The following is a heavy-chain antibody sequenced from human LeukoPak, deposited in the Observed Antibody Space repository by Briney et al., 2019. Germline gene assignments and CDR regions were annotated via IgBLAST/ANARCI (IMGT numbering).Heavy chain of an antibody. CDR2: ISSSSSYT. D-gene: IGHD3-10*01. CDR1: GFTFSSYA. V-gene: IGHV3-11*05. CDR3: AREAMVRGVFDY. Sequence: GGSLRLSCAASGFTFSSYAMSWIRQAPGKGLEWVSYISSSSSYTNYADSVKGRFTISRDNAKNSLYLQMNSLRAEDTAVYYCAREAMVRGVFDYWGQGTLVTVSS. J-gene: IGHJ4*02.